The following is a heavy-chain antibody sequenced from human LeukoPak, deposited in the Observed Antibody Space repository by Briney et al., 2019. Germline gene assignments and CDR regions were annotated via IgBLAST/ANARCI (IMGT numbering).Heavy chain of an antibody. Sequence: GGSLRLSCAASGFTFSAYYMSWIRQAPGKGREGVSYISSGSSYTNYTDSVKGRFTICRDNAKNALYLQMNRLRADDTAVYYSARDLGYYGSGSYDYWGQGTLVTVSS. CDR3: ARDLGYYGSGSYDY. CDR1: GFTFSAYY. J-gene: IGHJ4*02. D-gene: IGHD3-10*01. CDR2: ISSGSSYT. V-gene: IGHV3-11*06.